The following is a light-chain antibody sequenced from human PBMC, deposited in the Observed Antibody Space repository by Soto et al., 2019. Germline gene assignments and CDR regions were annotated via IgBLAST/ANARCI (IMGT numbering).Light chain of an antibody. J-gene: IGKJ1*01. CDR1: QSVSSN. CDR2: GAA. V-gene: IGKV3-15*01. CDR3: QQYNNWWT. Sequence: ILMTQSPATLSLSPGERATLSCRASQSVSSNLAWYQQQPGQAPRLLIYGAATRATGIPARFSGSGSETEFTLTISSLQSEDFAVYYCQQYNNWWTFGQGTKVEVK.